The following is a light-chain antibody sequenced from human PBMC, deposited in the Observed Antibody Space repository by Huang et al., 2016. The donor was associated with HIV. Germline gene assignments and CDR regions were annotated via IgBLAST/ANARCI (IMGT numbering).Light chain of an antibody. CDR3: QHYNNWPPTWT. V-gene: IGKV3-15*01. CDR2: GTS. Sequence: EIVMTQSPVTLSVSPGERATLSCRASQSVSRDLAWYQQRPGQAPRLLIYGTSARATGNPARFSGSGSGTEFTLTISSLQSEDSAIYYCQHYNNWPPTWTFGQGTKVEIK. J-gene: IGKJ1*01. CDR1: QSVSRD.